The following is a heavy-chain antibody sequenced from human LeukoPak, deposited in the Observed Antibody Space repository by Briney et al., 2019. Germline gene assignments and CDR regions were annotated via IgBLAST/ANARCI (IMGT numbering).Heavy chain of an antibody. CDR1: GFTFSDYY. Sequence: GGSLRLSCAASGFTFSDYYMSWIRQAPGKGLEWVSYISSSGSTIYYADSVKGRFTISRDNVKNSLYLQMNSLRAEDTAVYYCARAPLESYGYCSSTSCYVDYWGQGTLVTVSS. D-gene: IGHD2-2*01. J-gene: IGHJ4*02. CDR3: ARAPLESYGYCSSTSCYVDY. V-gene: IGHV3-11*04. CDR2: ISSSGSTI.